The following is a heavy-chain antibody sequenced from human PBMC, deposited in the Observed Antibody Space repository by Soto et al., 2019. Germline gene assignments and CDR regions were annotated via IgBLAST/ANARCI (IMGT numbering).Heavy chain of an antibody. CDR1: GFTFSSYS. CDR2: ISSSSSTI. D-gene: IGHD6-13*01. V-gene: IGHV3-48*01. Sequence: GGSLRLSCAASGFTFSSYSMNWVRQAPGKGLEWVSYISSSSSTIYYADSVKGRFTISRDNAKNSLYLQMNSLRAEDTAVYYCARGRGIAAAGTLKPKYYFDYWGQGTLVTVSS. CDR3: ARGRGIAAAGTLKPKYYFDY. J-gene: IGHJ4*02.